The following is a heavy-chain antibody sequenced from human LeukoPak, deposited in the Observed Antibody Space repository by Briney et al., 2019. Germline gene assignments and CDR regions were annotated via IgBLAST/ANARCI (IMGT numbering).Heavy chain of an antibody. V-gene: IGHV3-48*03. D-gene: IGHD6-19*01. CDR3: AREKAGAFDY. CDR1: GFTFNSYE. J-gene: IGHJ4*02. Sequence: PGGSLRLSCAASGFTFNSYEMNWVRQAPGKGLEWVSYISSSGSTIYYADSVKGRFTISRDNAKNSLYLQMNSLRAEDTAVYYCAREKAGAFDYWGQGTLVTVSS. CDR2: ISSSGSTI.